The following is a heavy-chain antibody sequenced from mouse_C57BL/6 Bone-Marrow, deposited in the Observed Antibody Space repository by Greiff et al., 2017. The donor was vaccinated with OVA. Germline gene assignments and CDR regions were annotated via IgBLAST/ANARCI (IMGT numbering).Heavy chain of an antibody. CDR3: ARPGSSYWYFDV. Sequence: EVQLQQSVAELVRPGASVKLSCTASGFNIKTTYMHWVKQRPEQGLEWIGRIDPANGNTKYAPQFQGKATITAATSSHTAYLQLSSLTSEDTAIYYCARPGSSYWYFDVWGTGTTVTVSS. CDR2: IDPANGNT. J-gene: IGHJ1*03. V-gene: IGHV14-3*01. D-gene: IGHD1-1*01. CDR1: GFNIKTTY.